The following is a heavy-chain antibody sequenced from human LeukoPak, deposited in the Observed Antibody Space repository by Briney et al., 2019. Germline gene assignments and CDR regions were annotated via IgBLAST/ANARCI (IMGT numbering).Heavy chain of an antibody. CDR2: IFQGGGEI. CDR3: ATYRQVLLPFES. CDR1: GGSISSSSYY. V-gene: IGHV3-53*01. Sequence: PSETLSLTCTVSGGSISSSSYYWGWIRQPPGKGLEWVSSIFQGGGEIHYADSVRGRFTISRDNSKSTLFLQMNSLRVEDTAIYYCATYRQVLLPFESWGQGTLVTVSS. J-gene: IGHJ4*02. D-gene: IGHD5-18*01.